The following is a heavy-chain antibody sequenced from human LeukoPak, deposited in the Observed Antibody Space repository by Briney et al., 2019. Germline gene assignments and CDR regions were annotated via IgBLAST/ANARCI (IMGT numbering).Heavy chain of an antibody. J-gene: IGHJ4*02. CDR1: GGSISSSSYY. CDR2: IYYSGST. CDR3: ARVVTPGRNFDY. Sequence: PSETLSLTCIVSGGSISSSSYYWGWIRQPPGKGLEWIGNIYYSGSTYCNPSLKSRVTISLDTSKKQFSLKLSSVTAADTAVYYCARVVTPGRNFDYWGQGTLVTVSS. D-gene: IGHD4-23*01. V-gene: IGHV4-39*07.